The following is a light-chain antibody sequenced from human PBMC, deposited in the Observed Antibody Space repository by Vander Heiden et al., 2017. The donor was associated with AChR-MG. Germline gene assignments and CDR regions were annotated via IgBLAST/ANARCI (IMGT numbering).Light chain of an antibody. CDR2: EDN. CDR3: QSYDDTNHGV. V-gene: IGLV6-57*03. Sequence: NFVLPQPHPVSASPRKPATISCTRSGGSIASNYVQWYQQRPGSAPTTVIFEDNHRPSGVPDRFSGSIDSSSNSASLIISGLKTEDEADYYCQSYDDTNHGVFGGGTKLTVL. CDR1: GGSIASNY. J-gene: IGLJ2*01.